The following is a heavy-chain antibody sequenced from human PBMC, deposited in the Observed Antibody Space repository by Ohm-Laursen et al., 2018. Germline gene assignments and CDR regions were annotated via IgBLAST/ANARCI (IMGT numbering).Heavy chain of an antibody. CDR2: ISETSSHI. V-gene: IGHV3-21*01. Sequence: SLRLSCAASGFTLSSYDMNWVRQAPGKGLEWISYISETSSHIYDADSMRGRFTISRDNSKNTLYLQMNSLRAEDTAVYYCAREGTIFGVVTLYYYYGMDVWGQGTTVTVSS. CDR1: GFTLSSYD. CDR3: AREGTIFGVVTLYYYYGMDV. J-gene: IGHJ6*02. D-gene: IGHD3-3*01.